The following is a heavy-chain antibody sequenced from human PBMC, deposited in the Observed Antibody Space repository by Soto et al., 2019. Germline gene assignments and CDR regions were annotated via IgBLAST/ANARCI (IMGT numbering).Heavy chain of an antibody. CDR3: ARALVTTPPRTFDY. J-gene: IGHJ4*02. D-gene: IGHD2-21*02. CDR2: IHSGGNT. CDR1: GFSVSGTF. V-gene: IGHV3-66*01. Sequence: EVQLVESGGALVQPGGSQRLSCAVSGFSVSGTFMNWVRQATGKGLEWVAVIHSGGNTFYGDSVKGRFTISRDNSKNMVYLQMTSLRGDDTAVYFCARALVTTPPRTFDYWGQGTLVTVSS.